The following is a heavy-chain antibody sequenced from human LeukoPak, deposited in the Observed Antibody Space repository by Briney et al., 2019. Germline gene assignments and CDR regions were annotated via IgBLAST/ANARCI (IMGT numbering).Heavy chain of an antibody. V-gene: IGHV3-7*01. CDR2: INEDGSNK. D-gene: IGHD6-19*01. J-gene: IGHJ4*02. CDR1: GFSFSNHY. CDR3: TRVIVAVPGYFDYFDF. Sequence: GGSLRLSCTASGFSFSNHYMRWVRQAPGKGLEWVANINEDGSNKWHLGSVKGRFTVSRDNARNSLYLQMNSLRVEDTAVYYCTRVIVAVPGYFDYFDFWGQGVLVTVSS.